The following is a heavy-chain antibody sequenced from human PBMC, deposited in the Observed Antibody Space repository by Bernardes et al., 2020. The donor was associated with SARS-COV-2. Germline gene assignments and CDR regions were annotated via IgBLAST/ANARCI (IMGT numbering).Heavy chain of an antibody. J-gene: IGHJ5*02. CDR2: TNTDGNEK. Sequence: GGSLRLSRAASGFTFRSYWMSWVRQAPGKGLEWVAKTNTDGNEKYYVDSGKGRFTISRDNVKNSLYLEVNSLRVEDTAVYYCARGGYMFGYDLWGQGTLVTVSS. CDR3: ARGGYMFGYDL. D-gene: IGHD5-18*01. V-gene: IGHV3-7*01. CDR1: GFTFRSYW.